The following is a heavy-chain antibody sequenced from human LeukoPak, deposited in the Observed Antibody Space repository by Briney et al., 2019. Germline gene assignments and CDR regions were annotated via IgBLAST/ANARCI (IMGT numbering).Heavy chain of an antibody. V-gene: IGHV4-34*01. CDR1: GGSFSGYY. CDR3: ARKKAYRSSWYPPGFAP. Sequence: SETLSLTCAVYGGSFSGYYWSWIRQPPGKGLEWIGEINHSGSTNYNPSLKSRVTISVDTSKNQFSLKLSSVTAADTAVYYCARKKAYRSSWYPPGFAPGGKGTLATVS. J-gene: IGHJ5*02. D-gene: IGHD6-13*01. CDR2: INHSGST.